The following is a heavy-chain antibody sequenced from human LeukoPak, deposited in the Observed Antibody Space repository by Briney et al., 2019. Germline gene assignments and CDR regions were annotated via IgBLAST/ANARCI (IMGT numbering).Heavy chain of an antibody. CDR2: IYYSGST. CDR1: GGSISSSSYY. D-gene: IGHD2-2*02. V-gene: IGHV4-39*01. Sequence: PSETLSLTCTLSGGSISSSSYYWGWIRQPPGKGLEWIGSIYYSGSTYYNPSLKSRVTISVDTSKNQFSLKLSSVTAADTAVYYCARLAIPLIDYWGQGTLVTVSS. J-gene: IGHJ4*02. CDR3: ARLAIPLIDY.